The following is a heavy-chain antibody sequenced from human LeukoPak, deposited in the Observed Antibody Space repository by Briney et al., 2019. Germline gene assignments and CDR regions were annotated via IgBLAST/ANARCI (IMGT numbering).Heavy chain of an antibody. D-gene: IGHD6-19*01. CDR3: AKDARRTDGWYYFDY. V-gene: IGHV3-23*01. CDR1: GFTFSSYA. CDR2: IEGRGNST. J-gene: IGHJ4*02. Sequence: GGSLRLSCAASGFTFSSYAMTWVRQAPGKGLEWVSTIEGRGNSTYYTDSVKGRFTISRDTSKNTLYLQMNSLRGEDTAVYYCAKDARRTDGWYYFDYWGQGALVTVSS.